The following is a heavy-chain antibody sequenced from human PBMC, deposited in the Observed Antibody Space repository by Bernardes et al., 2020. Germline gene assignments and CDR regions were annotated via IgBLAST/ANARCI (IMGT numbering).Heavy chain of an antibody. CDR1: GFTFSSYG. V-gene: IGHV3-33*01. CDR3: ARGYGVVPAAFDY. Sequence: GGSLRLSCAASGFTFSSYGMHWVRQAPGKGLEWVAVIWYDGRNKYYADSVKGRFTISRDNSKNTLYLQMNSLRAEDTAVYYCARGYGVVPAAFDYWGQGTLVTVSS. J-gene: IGHJ4*02. CDR2: IWYDGRNK. D-gene: IGHD2-2*01.